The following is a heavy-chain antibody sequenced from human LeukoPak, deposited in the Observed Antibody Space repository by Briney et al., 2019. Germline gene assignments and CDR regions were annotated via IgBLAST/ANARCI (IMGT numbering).Heavy chain of an antibody. V-gene: IGHV4-34*01. CDR2: INHSGST. CDR3: ARANYYDSSGYSY. CDR1: GGSFSGYY. Sequence: KPSGTLSLTCAVYGGSFSGYYWSWIRQPPGKGLEWIGEINHSGSTNYNPSLKSRVTISVDTSKNQFPLKLSSVTAADTAVYYCARANYYDSSGYSYWGQGTLVTVSS. D-gene: IGHD3-22*01. J-gene: IGHJ4*02.